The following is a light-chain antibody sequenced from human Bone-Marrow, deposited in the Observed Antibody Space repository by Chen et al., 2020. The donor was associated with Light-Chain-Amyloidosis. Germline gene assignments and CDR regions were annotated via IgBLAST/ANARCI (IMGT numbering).Light chain of an antibody. J-gene: IGLJ3*02. CDR1: NIGSTG. Sequence: SYVLTQPSSVSVAPGQTATIACGGNNIGSTGVHWYQQTPGQAPLLVVYDDSDRPSGIPERLSGSNSVNTATLTISRVEAGDEADYYCQVWDRSSDRPVFGGGTKLTVL. V-gene: IGLV3-21*02. CDR3: QVWDRSSDRPV. CDR2: DDS.